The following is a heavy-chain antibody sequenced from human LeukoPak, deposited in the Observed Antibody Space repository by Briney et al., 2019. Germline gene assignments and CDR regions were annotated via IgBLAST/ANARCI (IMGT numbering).Heavy chain of an antibody. CDR3: AKPSLREQQLIYGMDV. J-gene: IGHJ6*02. V-gene: IGHV3-30*18. Sequence: GGSLRLSCAASGFTFSSYGVHWVRQAPGKGLEWVAVISYDGSNKYYADSVKGRFAISRDNSKNTLYLQMNSLRAEDTAVYYCAKPSLREQQLIYGMDVWGQGTTVTVSS. CDR1: GFTFSSYG. CDR2: ISYDGSNK. D-gene: IGHD6-13*01.